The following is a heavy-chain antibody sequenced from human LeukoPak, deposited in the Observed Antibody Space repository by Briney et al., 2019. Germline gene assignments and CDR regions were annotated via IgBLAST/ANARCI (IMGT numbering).Heavy chain of an antibody. CDR1: GFTVSSNY. J-gene: IGHJ4*02. CDR2: IYSGGST. CDR3: ARPRSGWWDFDY. V-gene: IGHV3-53*01. D-gene: IGHD6-19*01. Sequence: PGGSLRLSCAASGFTVSSNYMSWVRQAPGKGLEWVSVIYSGGSTYYADSVKGRFTISRDNSKNTLYLQMNSLRAEDTAVYYCARPRSGWWDFDYWGQGTLVTVSS.